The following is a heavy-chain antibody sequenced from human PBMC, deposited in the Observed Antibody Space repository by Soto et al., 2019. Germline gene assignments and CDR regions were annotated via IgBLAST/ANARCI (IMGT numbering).Heavy chain of an antibody. CDR2: IYYSGST. CDR1: GCSISSGDYY. CDR3: ARAQGSGFLVS. V-gene: IGHV4-30-4*01. D-gene: IGHD3-10*01. J-gene: IGHJ4*02. Sequence: QVPLQESGPGLVKPSQTLSLTCPVSGCSISSGDYYLSWIRQPPGKGLEWIGYIYYSGSTYYHPSLKSRVTISVDTSKNQFSLKLSSVTAADTAVYYCARAQGSGFLVSWGQGTLVTVSS.